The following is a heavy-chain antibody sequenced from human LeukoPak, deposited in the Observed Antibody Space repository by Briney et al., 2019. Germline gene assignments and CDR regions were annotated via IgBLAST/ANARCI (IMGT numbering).Heavy chain of an antibody. V-gene: IGHV1-46*01. Sequence: ASVKVSCEASGYTFTSYYMHWVRQAPGQGLEWMGIINPSGGSTSYAQKFQGRVTMTRDTSTSTVYMELSSLRSEDAAVYYCARRTAAAGLDYWGQGTLVTVSS. CDR2: INPSGGST. CDR1: GYTFTSYY. CDR3: ARRTAAAGLDY. J-gene: IGHJ4*02. D-gene: IGHD6-13*01.